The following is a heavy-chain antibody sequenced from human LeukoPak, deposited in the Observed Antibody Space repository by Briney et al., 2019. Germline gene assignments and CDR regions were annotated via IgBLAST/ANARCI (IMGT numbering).Heavy chain of an antibody. CDR1: GFTFSSYG. J-gene: IGHJ4*02. CDR2: ISYDGSNK. V-gene: IGHV3-30*18. Sequence: GGSLRLSCAASGFTFSSYGMHWVRRAPGKGLEWVAVISYDGSNKYYADSVKGQFTISRDNSKNTLYLQMNSLRAEDTAVYYCAKDSRSWYYYLDYWGQGTPVTVSS. D-gene: IGHD6-13*01. CDR3: AKDSRSWYYYLDY.